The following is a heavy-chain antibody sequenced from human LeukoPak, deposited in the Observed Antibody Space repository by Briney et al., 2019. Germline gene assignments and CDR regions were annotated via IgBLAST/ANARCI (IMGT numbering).Heavy chain of an antibody. J-gene: IGHJ4*02. CDR3: ARDRASAGGFDY. CDR2: IYYSGAT. V-gene: IGHV4-59*01. CDR1: GGSISPYY. Sequence: SETLSLTCSVSGGSISPYYWSWIRQPPRKGLEWIGYIYYSGATNYNPSLQSRVTISVATSKNQFSLKLRSVTAADTALYYCARDRASAGGFDYWGQGTLVTVSS. D-gene: IGHD2-15*01.